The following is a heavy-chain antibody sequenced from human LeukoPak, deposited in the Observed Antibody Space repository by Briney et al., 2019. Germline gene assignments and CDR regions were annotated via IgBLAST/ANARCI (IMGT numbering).Heavy chain of an antibody. V-gene: IGHV3-23*01. CDR3: AKDRGYYDSTGYNLMDY. D-gene: IGHD3-22*01. CDR1: GFTFSSYA. CDR2: ISGTGIST. Sequence: GGSLRLSCAASGFTFSSYAMTWVRQAPGKGLEWVSGISGTGISTYYADSVKGRFIISRDNSKNTLYLQMNSLRAEDTAVYYCAKDRGYYDSTGYNLMDYWGQGTLVTVSS. J-gene: IGHJ4*02.